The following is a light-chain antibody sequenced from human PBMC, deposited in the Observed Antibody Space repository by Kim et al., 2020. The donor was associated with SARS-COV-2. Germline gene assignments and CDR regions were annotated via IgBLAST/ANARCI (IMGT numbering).Light chain of an antibody. CDR2: GSS. CDR3: QQYGDPIT. J-gene: IGKJ5*01. V-gene: IGKV3-20*01. Sequence: VGSNYLAWYQQKPGQAPRLLIYGSSSRAPGIPDRFSGSGSGTDFTLTISRLEPEDFAVYYCQQYGDPITFGQGTRLEIK. CDR1: VGSNY.